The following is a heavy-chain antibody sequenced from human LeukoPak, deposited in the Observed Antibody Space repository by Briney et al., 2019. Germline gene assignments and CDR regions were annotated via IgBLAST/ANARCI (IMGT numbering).Heavy chain of an antibody. CDR2: ISAHNGNT. J-gene: IGHJ4*02. V-gene: IGHV1-18*01. D-gene: IGHD2-2*01. CDR1: GYTFISCG. Sequence: GASVKVSCKASGYTFISCGISWVRQAPGQGLEWMGWISAHNGNTNYAQKLQGRVTMTADTSTSTAYMEMRRRRSDDTAVYYCARDVPTFDDCGQGTLVTVSS. CDR3: ARDVPTFDD.